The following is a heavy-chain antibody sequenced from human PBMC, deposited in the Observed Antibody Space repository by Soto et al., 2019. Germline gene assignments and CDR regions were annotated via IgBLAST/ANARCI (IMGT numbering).Heavy chain of an antibody. Sequence: ASVKVSCKASGYTFTSYGISWVRQAPGQGLEWMGWISAYNGNTNYAQKLQGRVTMTTDTSTSTAYMELRSLRSDDTAVYYCAREDYDFWSGYQHDAFDIWGQGTMVIVSS. V-gene: IGHV1-18*01. CDR3: AREDYDFWSGYQHDAFDI. J-gene: IGHJ3*02. CDR1: GYTFTSYG. D-gene: IGHD3-3*01. CDR2: ISAYNGNT.